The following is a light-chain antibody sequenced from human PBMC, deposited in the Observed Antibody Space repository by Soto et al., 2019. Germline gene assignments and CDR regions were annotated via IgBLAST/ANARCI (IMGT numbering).Light chain of an antibody. Sequence: EIVLTQSPGTLSLSPGERATLACRASQSVSSIYLAWYQQKPGEAPMLLIYGASSRAAGIPDMFSGSGSGTEFTLTISRLEHEDCAVYYCEQYGSSPSITFGQGTRLEIK. J-gene: IGKJ5*01. CDR2: GAS. V-gene: IGKV3-20*01. CDR3: EQYGSSPSIT. CDR1: QSVSSIY.